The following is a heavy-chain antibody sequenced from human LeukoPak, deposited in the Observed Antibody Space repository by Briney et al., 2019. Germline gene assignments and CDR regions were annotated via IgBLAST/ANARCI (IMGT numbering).Heavy chain of an antibody. Sequence: PSQTLSLTCAVYGGSFSGYYWSWIRQPPGKGLEWIGEINHSGSTNYNPSLKIRVTISVDTSKNQFSLKLSSVTAADTAVYYCARGGYYYDSSGYSSYWYFDLWGRGTLVTVSS. CDR3: ARGGYYYDSSGYSSYWYFDL. CDR1: GGSFSGYY. CDR2: INHSGST. J-gene: IGHJ2*01. D-gene: IGHD3-22*01. V-gene: IGHV4-34*01.